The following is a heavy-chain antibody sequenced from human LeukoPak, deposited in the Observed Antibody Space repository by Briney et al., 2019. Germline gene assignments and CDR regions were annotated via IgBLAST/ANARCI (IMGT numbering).Heavy chain of an antibody. CDR3: STFGGVIRGAFDI. CDR1: GYSFTAYY. Sequence: VASVKVSCKASGYSFTAYYMHWVRQAPGQGLEWMGRINPNSGATNYAQKFQGRVTMTRDTSISTAYMELSRLRSDDTAVYYCSTFGGVIRGAFDIWGQGTMVTVSS. J-gene: IGHJ3*02. D-gene: IGHD3-16*02. V-gene: IGHV1-2*06. CDR2: INPNSGAT.